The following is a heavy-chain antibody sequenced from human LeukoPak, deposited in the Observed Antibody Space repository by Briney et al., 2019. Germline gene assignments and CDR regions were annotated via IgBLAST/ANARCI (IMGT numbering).Heavy chain of an antibody. V-gene: IGHV3-23*01. CDR2: ISYTGANT. D-gene: IGHD5-18*01. Sequence: PGGSLRLSCAASGFTFSGSAMSCVRQAPGEGLEWVSRISYTGANTYYTDSVRGRFTISRDNSKDTLFLQMNSLRAEDTAIYYCARDIQLSTWGLGTMVTVSS. CDR1: GFTFSGSA. J-gene: IGHJ3*01. CDR3: ARDIQLST.